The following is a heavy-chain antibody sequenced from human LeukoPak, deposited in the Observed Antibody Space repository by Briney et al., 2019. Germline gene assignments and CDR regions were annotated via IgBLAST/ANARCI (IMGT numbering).Heavy chain of an antibody. J-gene: IGHJ4*02. V-gene: IGHV3-7*01. D-gene: IGHD3-16*01. CDR1: GFTLSTYW. CDR2: INPDGSGK. Sequence: HLGGSLRLSCEASGFTLSTYWMNCVRQVPGKGLDWVANINPDGSGKRYVDSVKGRFTIARDNADNSLSLQMNSLRAEDTAVYYCASWGAGGNSWGQGTLVTVSS. CDR3: ASWGAGGNS.